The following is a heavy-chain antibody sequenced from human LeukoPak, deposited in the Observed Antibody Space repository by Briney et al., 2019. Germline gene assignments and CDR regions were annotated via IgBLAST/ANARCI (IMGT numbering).Heavy chain of an antibody. D-gene: IGHD2-8*01. V-gene: IGHV3-43D*04. Sequence: PGGSLRLSCAASGFTFDDYAMHWVRQAPGKGLEWVSLISWDGGSTYYADSVKGRFTISRDNSKNSLYLQMNSLRAEDTALYYCAKVSGGDNGYMDVWGKGTTVTVSS. CDR1: GFTFDDYA. J-gene: IGHJ6*03. CDR3: AKVSGGDNGYMDV. CDR2: ISWDGGST.